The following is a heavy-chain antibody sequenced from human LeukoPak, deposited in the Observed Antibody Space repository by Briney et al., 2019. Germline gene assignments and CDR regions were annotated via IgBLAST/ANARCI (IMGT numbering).Heavy chain of an antibody. V-gene: IGHV3-74*01. D-gene: IGHD2-15*01. Sequence: GGSLRLSCAASGFTFSSYWMHWVRQAPGEGLVWVSRINSDGSSTSYADSVKGRFTISRDNAKNTLYLQMNSLRAEDTAVYYCARHVVAAAYYYYYYMDVWGKGTTVTVSS. CDR3: ARHVVAAAYYYYYYMDV. CDR1: GFTFSSYW. J-gene: IGHJ6*03. CDR2: INSDGSST.